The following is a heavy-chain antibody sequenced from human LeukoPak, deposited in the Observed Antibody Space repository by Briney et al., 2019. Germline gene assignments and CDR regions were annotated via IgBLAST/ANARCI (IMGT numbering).Heavy chain of an antibody. CDR1: EFTFSSYS. D-gene: IGHD6-6*01. CDR3: ASLFLCYGCSSSSDSFNI. V-gene: IGHV3-7*01. J-gene: IGHJ3*02. CDR2: IKQDGSEK. Sequence: GGSLRLSCAASEFTFSSYSMNWVRQAPGKGLEWVANIKQDGSEKYYVDSVKGRFTISRDNAKNSLYLQMNSLRAEDTALYYCASLFLCYGCSSSSDSFNIWGQGTMVTVSS.